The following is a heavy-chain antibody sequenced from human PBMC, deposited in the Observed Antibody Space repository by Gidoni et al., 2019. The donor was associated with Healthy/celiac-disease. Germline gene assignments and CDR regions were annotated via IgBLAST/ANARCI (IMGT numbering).Heavy chain of an antibody. CDR1: GGSISSSSYY. D-gene: IGHD6-6*01. V-gene: IGHV4-39*07. CDR2: IYYSGST. J-gene: IGHJ4*02. Sequence: QLQLQESAPGLVKPSETLSLTCTVSGGSISSSSYYWGWIRQPPGKGLEWIGSIYYSGSTYYNPSLKSRVTISVDTSKNQFSLKLSSVTAADTAVYYCAAVGRSSSPFDYWGQGTLVTVSS. CDR3: AAVGRSSSPFDY.